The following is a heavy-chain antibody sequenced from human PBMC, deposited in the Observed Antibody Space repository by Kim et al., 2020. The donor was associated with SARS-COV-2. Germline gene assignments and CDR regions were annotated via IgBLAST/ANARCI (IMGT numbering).Heavy chain of an antibody. Sequence: GGSLRLSCSTSGFTFTNYGMYWVRQVPGKGLEWVAYIWYDGSKQFYVDSVRGRFTISRDNSKKILYLQMNSLRVEDTAVYHCATLPYSGYDHDYWGQGILVTVSS. D-gene: IGHD5-12*01. CDR2: IWYDGSKQ. J-gene: IGHJ4*02. CDR1: GFTFTNYG. V-gene: IGHV3-33*03. CDR3: ATLPYSGYDHDY.